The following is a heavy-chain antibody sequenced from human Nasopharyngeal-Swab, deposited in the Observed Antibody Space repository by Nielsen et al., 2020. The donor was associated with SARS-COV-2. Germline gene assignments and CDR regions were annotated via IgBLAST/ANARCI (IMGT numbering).Heavy chain of an antibody. CDR3: AKANALFWFGQFKNDAFDI. CDR1: GFSFNNYG. V-gene: IGHV3-30*18. Sequence: GESLKISCTASGFSFNNYGMHWVRQAPGKGLEWVAVISYEGSKTFYAESVEGRFTISRDYSKNTLYLQMDSLRTEDTAMYFCAKANALFWFGQFKNDAFDIWGQGTMVAVSS. CDR2: ISYEGSKT. J-gene: IGHJ3*02. D-gene: IGHD3-10*01.